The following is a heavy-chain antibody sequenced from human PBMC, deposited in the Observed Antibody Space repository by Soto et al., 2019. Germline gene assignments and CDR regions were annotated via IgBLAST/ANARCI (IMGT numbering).Heavy chain of an antibody. D-gene: IGHD3-22*01. CDR3: ATSYDSSGYDY. Sequence: GGSLGLSCAASGFTFSSYAMSWVRQAPGKGLEWVSALSGSGISTYYADTVKGRFTISRDNSRNTLYLQMNSLRAEDTAVCYCATSYDSSGYDYWGQGTLVTVSS. CDR1: GFTFSSYA. J-gene: IGHJ4*02. V-gene: IGHV3-23*01. CDR2: LSGSGIST.